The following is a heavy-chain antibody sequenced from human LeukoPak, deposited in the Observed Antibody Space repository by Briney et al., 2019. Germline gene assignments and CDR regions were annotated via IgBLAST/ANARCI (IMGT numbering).Heavy chain of an antibody. V-gene: IGHV3-30*18. D-gene: IGHD3-10*01. Sequence: PGGSLRLSCAASGFTFSNYGIHWVRQAPGKGLEWVAVISYDGGQKFYAGSVKGRFTISRDNSKNTVDLHMNGLRAKDTAVYYCAKAIVYGSGSYYRAEYFQDWGQGTLVTVSS. CDR2: ISYDGGQK. J-gene: IGHJ1*01. CDR1: GFTFSNYG. CDR3: AKAIVYGSGSYYRAEYFQD.